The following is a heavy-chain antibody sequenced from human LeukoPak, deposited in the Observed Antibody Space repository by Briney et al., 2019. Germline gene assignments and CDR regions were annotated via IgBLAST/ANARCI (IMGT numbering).Heavy chain of an antibody. D-gene: IGHD2-21*02. CDR2: ISSSSSYI. CDR3: ARADCGGDCSAFDY. CDR1: GFTFSTYA. V-gene: IGHV3-21*01. J-gene: IGHJ4*02. Sequence: GGSLRLSCAASGFTFSTYAMTWVRQAPGKGLEWVSSISSSSSYIYYADSVKGRFTISRDNAKNSLYLQMNSLRAEDTAVYYCARADCGGDCSAFDYWGQGTLVTVSS.